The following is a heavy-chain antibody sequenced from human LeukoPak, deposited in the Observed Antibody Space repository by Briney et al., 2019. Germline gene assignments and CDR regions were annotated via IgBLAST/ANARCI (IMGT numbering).Heavy chain of an antibody. J-gene: IGHJ4*02. D-gene: IGHD3-10*01. V-gene: IGHV3-48*01. CDR3: ARALDYYGSGSNGDY. CDR1: GFTFSSSA. CDR2: ISSTSSTI. Sequence: GGSLRLSCTASGFTFSSSAMNWVRHIPGKRLEWLSYISSTSSTIYYADSVKGRFTVSRDNAKNSLYLQMNSLRAEDTAVYYCARALDYYGSGSNGDYWGQGTLVTVSS.